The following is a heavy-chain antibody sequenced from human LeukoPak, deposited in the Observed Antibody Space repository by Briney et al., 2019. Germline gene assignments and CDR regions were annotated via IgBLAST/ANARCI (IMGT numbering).Heavy chain of an antibody. CDR3: ARSMGSSAYHFDY. Sequence: GGSLRLSCAASGFTFSSYAIHWVRQAPGKGLEWVAVVSYDGSNKHYADSVKGRFTISRDNSKNTLYLQLDSLRAEDTAVYYCARSMGSSAYHFDYWGQGTLVTVSS. CDR2: VSYDGSNK. J-gene: IGHJ4*02. V-gene: IGHV3-30-3*01. D-gene: IGHD5-12*01. CDR1: GFTFSSYA.